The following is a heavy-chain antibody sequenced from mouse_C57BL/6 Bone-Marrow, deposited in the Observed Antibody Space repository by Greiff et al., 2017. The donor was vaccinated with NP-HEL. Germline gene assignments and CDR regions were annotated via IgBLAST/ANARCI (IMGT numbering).Heavy chain of an antibody. D-gene: IGHD1-1*01. Sequence: VQLQQSGPVLVKPGASVKMSCKASGYTFTDYYMNWVKQSHGKSLEWIGVINPYNGGTSYNQKFKGKATLTVDKSSSTAYMELNSLTSEDSAVYYCARDGSSYDAMDYWGQGTSVTVSS. CDR2: INPYNGGT. V-gene: IGHV1-19*01. CDR1: GYTFTDYY. CDR3: ARDGSSYDAMDY. J-gene: IGHJ4*01.